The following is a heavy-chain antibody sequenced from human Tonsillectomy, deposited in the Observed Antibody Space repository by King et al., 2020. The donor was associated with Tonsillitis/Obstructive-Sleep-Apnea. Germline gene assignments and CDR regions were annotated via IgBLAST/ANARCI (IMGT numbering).Heavy chain of an antibody. Sequence: QLVQSGSELKKPGASVKVSCKASGYTFTSYAMNWVRQAPGQGPEWMGWINTNTGNPTYAQGFTGRFVFSLDTSVSTAYLQISSLKAEDTAVYYCARGVPYDFWSGYSYYYYYYYMDVWGKGTTVTVSS. CDR1: GYTFTSYA. J-gene: IGHJ6*03. D-gene: IGHD3-3*01. V-gene: IGHV7-4-1*02. CDR2: INTNTGNP. CDR3: ARGVPYDFWSGYSYYYYYYYMDV.